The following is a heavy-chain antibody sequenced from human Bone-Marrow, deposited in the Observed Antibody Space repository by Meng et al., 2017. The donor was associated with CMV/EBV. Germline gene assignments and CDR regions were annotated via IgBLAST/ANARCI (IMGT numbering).Heavy chain of an antibody. CDR3: TRNGFPEGGYYFDY. Sequence: QVQLVQSGAEVKKPGSSVKVACKASGGTSNTYAITWVRQAPRQGLEWMGRIIPVLGIAIYAQKFQGRVIITADKSTSTAYMELSSMRSEDTAMYYCTRNGFPEGGYYFDYWGQGTLVTVSS. CDR2: IIPVLGIA. V-gene: IGHV1-69*02. D-gene: IGHD2-15*01. CDR1: GGTSNTYA. J-gene: IGHJ4*02.